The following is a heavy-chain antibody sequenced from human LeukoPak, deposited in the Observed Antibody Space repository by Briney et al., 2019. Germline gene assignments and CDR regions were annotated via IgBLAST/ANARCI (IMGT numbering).Heavy chain of an antibody. V-gene: IGHV2-70*04. D-gene: IGHD2-15*01. Sequence: SGPTLVNPTQALTLTCTFSGFSLTTSGMRVSWIRQPPGKALEWLARIDWDDDKYYSTSLKTRLTISKDTSKNQVVLTMTNMDPVDTATYYCARGAVLGVVLDRGQGTLVTVSS. CDR2: IDWDDDK. J-gene: IGHJ4*02. CDR1: GFSLTTSGMR. CDR3: ARGAVLGVVLD.